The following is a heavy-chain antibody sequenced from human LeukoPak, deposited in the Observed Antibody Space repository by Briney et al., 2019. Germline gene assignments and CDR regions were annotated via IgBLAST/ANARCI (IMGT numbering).Heavy chain of an antibody. CDR1: GYTFTSYG. V-gene: IGHV1-18*01. D-gene: IGHD2-21*02. J-gene: IGHJ2*01. Sequence: ASVKVSCKASGYTFTSYGISWVRLAPGHGLEWMGWISAYNGNRKYEKKLQGRVTMTTDTATSTAYMELSRLRSDDTAVYYCARGWLLWYFDLWGRGTLVTVSS. CDR2: ISAYNGNR. CDR3: ARGWLLWYFDL.